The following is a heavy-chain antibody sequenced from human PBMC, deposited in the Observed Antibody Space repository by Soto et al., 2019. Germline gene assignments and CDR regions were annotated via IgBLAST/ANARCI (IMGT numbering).Heavy chain of an antibody. CDR2: INAGNGNT. V-gene: IGHV1-3*01. CDR1: GYTFTSYA. D-gene: IGHD2-15*01. CDR3: ARDRRVGCSGGSCYPHYYGMDV. Sequence: QVQLVQSGAEVKKPGASVKVSCKASGYTFTSYAMHWVRQAPGQRLEWMGWINAGNGNTKYSQKFQGRVTITRDTSASTAYMELSSLRSEDTAVYYCARDRRVGCSGGSCYPHYYGMDVWGQGTTVTVSS. J-gene: IGHJ6*02.